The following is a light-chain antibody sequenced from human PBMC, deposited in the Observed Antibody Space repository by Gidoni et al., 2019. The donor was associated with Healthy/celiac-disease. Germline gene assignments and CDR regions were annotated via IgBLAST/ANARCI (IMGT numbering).Light chain of an antibody. CDR1: QSISSY. CDR2: AAS. J-gene: IGKJ4*01. V-gene: IGKV1-39*01. Sequence: DIQMTQSPSSLSPSVGDRVTITCRASQSISSYLNWYQQKPGKAPKLLSYAASSLQSGVPSRFSGSGSGTDFILTISSLQPEDFATYYCLQNYSPPLTFGGGTKVEIK. CDR3: LQNYSPPLT.